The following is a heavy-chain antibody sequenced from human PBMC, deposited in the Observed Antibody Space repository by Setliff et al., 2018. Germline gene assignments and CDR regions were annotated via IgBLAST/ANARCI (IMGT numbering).Heavy chain of an antibody. J-gene: IGHJ3*01. CDR1: GASISSYF. CDR3: ARQPPLNWAIPFDL. Sequence: SETLSLTCTVSGASISSYFWNWIRQPPGKPLEWIGYIYSSGITNYNPSLKSRLTMSVDTSKNQFSLHLSSMTAADTAVYYCARQPPLNWAIPFDLWGQGKRVTVSS. CDR2: IYSSGIT. V-gene: IGHV4-59*08. D-gene: IGHD7-27*01.